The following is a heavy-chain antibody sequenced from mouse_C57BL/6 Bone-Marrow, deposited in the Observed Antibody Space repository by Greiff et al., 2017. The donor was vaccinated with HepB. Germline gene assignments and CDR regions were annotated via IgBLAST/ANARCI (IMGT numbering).Heavy chain of an antibody. V-gene: IGHV1-82*01. CDR2: IYPGDGDT. CDR3: ARERVLLRYPGYFDV. D-gene: IGHD1-1*01. CDR1: GYAFSSSW. Sequence: VQLQQSGPELVKPGASVKISCKASGYAFSSSWMNWVKQRPGKGLEWIGRIYPGDGDTNYNGKFKGKATLTADKSSSTAYMQLSSLTSEDSAVYCCARERVLLRYPGYFDVWGTGTTVTVSS. J-gene: IGHJ1*03.